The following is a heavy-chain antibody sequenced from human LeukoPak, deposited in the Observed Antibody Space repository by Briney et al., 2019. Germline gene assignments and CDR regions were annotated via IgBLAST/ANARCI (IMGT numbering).Heavy chain of an antibody. CDR2: VYWNVDK. CDR1: GFSLSTSGVG. D-gene: IGHD2-2*01. CDR3: AHSLRSALKYCSSTSCRGPFDY. V-gene: IGHV2-5*01. J-gene: IGHJ4*02. Sequence: SGPTLVNPTQTLTLTCTFSGFSLSTSGVGVGWIRQPPGKALEWLALVYWNVDKRYSPSLKSRLTITKDTSKNQVVLTMTNMDPVDTATYYCAHSLRSALKYCSSTSCRGPFDYWGQGTLVTVSS.